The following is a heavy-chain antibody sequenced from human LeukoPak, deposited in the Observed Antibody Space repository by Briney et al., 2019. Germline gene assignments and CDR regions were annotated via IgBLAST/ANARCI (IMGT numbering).Heavy chain of an antibody. CDR2: IWNDGSNE. D-gene: IGHD6-13*01. Sequence: PGGSLGLSCAASGFTFSSYGMHWVRQAPGKGLELVAIIWNDGSNEYYADSVKGRFTISRDNSKNTLYLQMNSLRVEDTAVYYCARDREAAADLGYWGQGTLVTVSS. CDR1: GFTFSSYG. V-gene: IGHV3-33*01. J-gene: IGHJ4*02. CDR3: ARDREAAADLGY.